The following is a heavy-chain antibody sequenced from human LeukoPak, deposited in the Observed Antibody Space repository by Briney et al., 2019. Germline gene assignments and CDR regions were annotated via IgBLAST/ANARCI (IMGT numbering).Heavy chain of an antibody. J-gene: IGHJ4*02. D-gene: IGHD6-13*01. CDR3: GYSSSSNFDY. CDR1: GYTFTSYY. V-gene: IGHV1-46*01. Sequence: ASVKVSCKASGYTFTSYYMHWVRQAPGQGLEWVGIINPSGGSTSYAQKFQGRVTMTRDTSTSTVYMELSSLRSEDTAVYYCGYSSSSNFDYWGQGTLVTVSS. CDR2: INPSGGST.